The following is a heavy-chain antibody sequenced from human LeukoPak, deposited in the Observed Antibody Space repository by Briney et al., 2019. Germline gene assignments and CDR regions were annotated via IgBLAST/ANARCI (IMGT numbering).Heavy chain of an antibody. J-gene: IGHJ5*02. CDR3: AREGRGAVATQTNNWFDP. Sequence: PGGSLRLSCAASGFTFSSYGMHWVRQAPGKGLEWVAFIRYDGSNKYYADSVKGRFTISRDNSKNTLYLQMNSLRAEDTAVYYCAREGRGAVATQTNNWFDPWGQGTLVTVSS. CDR2: IRYDGSNK. V-gene: IGHV3-30*02. CDR1: GFTFSSYG. D-gene: IGHD6-19*01.